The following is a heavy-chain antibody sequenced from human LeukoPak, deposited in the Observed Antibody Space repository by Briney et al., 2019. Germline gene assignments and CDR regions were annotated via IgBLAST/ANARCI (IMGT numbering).Heavy chain of an antibody. J-gene: IGHJ6*03. V-gene: IGHV1-69*05. D-gene: IGHD3-9*01. CDR2: IIPIFGAA. CDR3: ARSALLASYPDYYYYYYMDV. Sequence: SEKVSCKSSGGTFSSYAISWVRQAPGQGLEWMGWIIPIFGAANYAQQSQGRVTITTAQSTSTAYMELSSLRSEATAVYYCARSALLASYPDYYYYYYMDVWGKGTTVTVSS. CDR1: GGTFSSYA.